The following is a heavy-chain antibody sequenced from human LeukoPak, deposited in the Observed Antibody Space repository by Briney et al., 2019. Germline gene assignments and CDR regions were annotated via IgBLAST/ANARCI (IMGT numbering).Heavy chain of an antibody. J-gene: IGHJ4*02. CDR2: IIPIFGTT. D-gene: IGHD5-18*01. CDR1: GGTFSSYA. Sequence: SVKVSCKASGGTFSSYASSWVRQAPGQGLERMGGIIPIFGTTNYAQKFQGRVTVATDKSTGTAYMELSGLRSEDTAVYYCARGEGYSYGPVKYWGQGTLVTVSS. V-gene: IGHV1-69*05. CDR3: ARGEGYSYGPVKY.